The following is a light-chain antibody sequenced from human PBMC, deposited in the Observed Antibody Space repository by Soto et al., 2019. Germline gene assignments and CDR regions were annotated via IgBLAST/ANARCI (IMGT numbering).Light chain of an antibody. Sequence: QSVLTQPPSVSGSPGQRVTISCTGSSYNIGAGHDVHWYQQLPGTAPKLLIYDNGNRPSGVPDRFSGSKSGTSASLAITGLHADDEADYYCQSCYNSLSGSEVFGTGTKLTVL. J-gene: IGLJ1*01. CDR3: QSCYNSLSGSEV. V-gene: IGLV1-40*01. CDR1: SYNIGAGHD. CDR2: DNG.